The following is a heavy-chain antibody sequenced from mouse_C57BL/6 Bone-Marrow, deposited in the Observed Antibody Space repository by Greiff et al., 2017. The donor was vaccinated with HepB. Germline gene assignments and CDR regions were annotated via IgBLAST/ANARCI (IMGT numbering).Heavy chain of an antibody. Sequence: EVKLVESGGGLVQPGESLKLTCESNEYEFTSHDMSWVRKTPEKRLELVAAINSDGGSTYYPDTMERRFILSRDNTKKTLYLQMSSLRSEDTALYYCARGMVTRGVDYWGQGTTLTVSS. CDR1: EYEFTSHD. CDR3: ARGMVTRGVDY. D-gene: IGHD2-2*01. CDR2: INSDGGST. J-gene: IGHJ2*01. V-gene: IGHV5-2*01.